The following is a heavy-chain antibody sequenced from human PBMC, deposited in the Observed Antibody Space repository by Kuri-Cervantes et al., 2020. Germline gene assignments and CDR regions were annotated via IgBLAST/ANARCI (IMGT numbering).Heavy chain of an antibody. CDR2: IKQDGSEK. J-gene: IGHJ6*03. CDR3: ARGGSYYDSSGPYYYYMDV. D-gene: IGHD3-22*01. Sequence: GESLKISCAASGFTFSTYWMSWVRQAPGKGLEWVANIKQDGSEKYYVDSVRGRFTISRDNAKNSLYLQMNSLRAEDTALYYCARGGSYYDSSGPYYYYMDVWGKGTTVTVSS. CDR1: GFTFSTYW. V-gene: IGHV3-7*05.